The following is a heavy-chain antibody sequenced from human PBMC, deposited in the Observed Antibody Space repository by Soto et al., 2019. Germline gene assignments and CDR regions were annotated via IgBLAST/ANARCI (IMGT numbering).Heavy chain of an antibody. J-gene: IGHJ6*02. CDR1: GFTFSSYG. Sequence: PVGSLRLSCAASGFTFSSYGMHWVRQAPGKGLEWVAVISYDGSNKYYADSVKGRFTISRDNSKNTLYLQMNSLRAEDTAVYYCAKRFGGYYNYYYGMDVWGQGTTVTVSS. CDR3: AKRFGGYYNYYYGMDV. V-gene: IGHV3-30*18. CDR2: ISYDGSNK. D-gene: IGHD3-10*01.